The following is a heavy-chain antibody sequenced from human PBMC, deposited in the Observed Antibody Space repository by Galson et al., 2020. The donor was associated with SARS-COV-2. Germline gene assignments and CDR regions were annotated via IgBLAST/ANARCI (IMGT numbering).Heavy chain of an antibody. D-gene: IGHD7-27*01. CDR1: GFTFSNHW. CDR2: IYSEGSST. Sequence: SCAVSGFTFSNHWMHWVRQAPGKGLVWVSRIYSEGSSTSYADSVKGQFTISGDNAKNTLYLQMNSLRAEDTAVYYCARGDMGNDYFDYWGQGTLVTVSS. CDR3: ARGDMGNDYFDY. J-gene: IGHJ4*02. V-gene: IGHV3-74*01.